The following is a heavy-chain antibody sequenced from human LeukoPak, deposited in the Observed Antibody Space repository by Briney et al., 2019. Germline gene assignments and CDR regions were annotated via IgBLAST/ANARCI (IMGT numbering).Heavy chain of an antibody. V-gene: IGHV1-24*01. D-gene: IGHD2-15*01. CDR1: GYTLTKLS. CDR3: ATGPCSGGSCYSAYYFDY. CDR2: FDPEDGET. Sequence: GASVKVSCKVSGYTLTKLSMHWVRQAPAKGLEWMGGFDPEDGETIYAQKFQGRVTMTEDTSTDTAYMELSSLRSEDTAVYYCATGPCSGGSCYSAYYFDYWGQGTLVTVSS. J-gene: IGHJ4*02.